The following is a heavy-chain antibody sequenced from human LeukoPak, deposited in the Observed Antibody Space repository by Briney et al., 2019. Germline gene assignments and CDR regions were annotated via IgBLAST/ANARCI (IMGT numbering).Heavy chain of an antibody. Sequence: SETLSLTCTVSGDSISSSSYYWRGIRRPPEKALAWIGSIYYGGSTYYNPSVKSPITISVDTSKNQFSLQMSSVTAADTAVYYCARHSGGNPRNCFDPWGKGTMVTVCS. J-gene: IGHJ5*02. CDR3: ARHSGGNPRNCFDP. CDR1: GDSISSSSYY. D-gene: IGHD2-15*01. V-gene: IGHV4-39*01. CDR2: IYYGGST.